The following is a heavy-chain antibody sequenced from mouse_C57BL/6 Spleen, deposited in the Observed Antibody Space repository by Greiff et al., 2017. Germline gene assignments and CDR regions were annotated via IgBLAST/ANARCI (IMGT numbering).Heavy chain of an antibody. D-gene: IGHD1-1*01. Sequence: EVQRVESGGDLVKPGGSLKLSCAASGFTFSSYGMSWVRQTPDKRLEWVATISSGGSYTYYPDSVKGRFTISRDNAKNTLYLQMSSLKSEDTAMYYCARHYYGSSYNYFDDWGQGTTLTVSS. J-gene: IGHJ2*01. CDR2: ISSGGSYT. CDR1: GFTFSSYG. V-gene: IGHV5-6*01. CDR3: ARHYYGSSYNYFDD.